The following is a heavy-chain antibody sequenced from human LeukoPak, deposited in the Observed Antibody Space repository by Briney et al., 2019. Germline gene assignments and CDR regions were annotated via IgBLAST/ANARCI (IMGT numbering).Heavy chain of an antibody. CDR3: AKFTMIVVVRGAFDY. Sequence: PGGSLRLSCAASGFTFSSYAMSWVRQAPGKGLEWVSAISGSGGSTYYADSVKGRFTISRDNSKNTLYLQMNSLRAEDTVVYYCAKFTMIVVVRGAFDYWGQGTLVTVSS. CDR2: ISGSGGST. D-gene: IGHD3-22*01. V-gene: IGHV3-23*01. CDR1: GFTFSSYA. J-gene: IGHJ4*02.